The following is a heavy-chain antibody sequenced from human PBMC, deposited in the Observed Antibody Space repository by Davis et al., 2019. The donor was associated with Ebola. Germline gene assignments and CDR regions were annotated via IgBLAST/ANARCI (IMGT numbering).Heavy chain of an antibody. CDR1: GFTFSSHA. CDR2: ISGSGGST. V-gene: IGHV3-23*01. Sequence: GESLKISCAASGFTFSSHAMSWVRQAPGKGLVWVSAISGSGGSTYYADSVKGRFTMSRDNSKNTLYLQMNSLRAEDTAVYYCAKSEGFSSTSCNDYWGQGTLVTVSS. J-gene: IGHJ4*02. CDR3: AKSEGFSSTSCNDY. D-gene: IGHD2-2*01.